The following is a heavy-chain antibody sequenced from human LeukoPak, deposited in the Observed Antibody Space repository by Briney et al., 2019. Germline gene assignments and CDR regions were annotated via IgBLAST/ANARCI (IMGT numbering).Heavy chain of an antibody. CDR1: GGSFSGYY. J-gene: IGHJ4*02. V-gene: IGHV4-34*01. Sequence: PSETLSLTCAVYGGSFSGYYWSWIRQPPGKGLEWIGEINHSGSTNYNPSLKSRVTISVDTSKNQFSLKLSSVTAADTAVYYCSCDCSSTSCYNYWGQGTLVTVSS. D-gene: IGHD2-2*02. CDR2: INHSGST. CDR3: SCDCSSTSCYNY.